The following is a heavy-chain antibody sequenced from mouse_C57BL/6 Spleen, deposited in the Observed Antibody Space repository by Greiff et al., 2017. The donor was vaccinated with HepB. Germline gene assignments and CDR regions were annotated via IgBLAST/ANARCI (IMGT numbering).Heavy chain of an antibody. D-gene: IGHD4-1*01. Sequence: EVQLQQSGPVLVKPGASVKMSCKASGYTFTDYYMNWVKQSHGKSLEWIGVINPYNGGTSYNQKFKGKATLTVDKSSSTAYMELNSLTSEDSAVYYCARSGTGGVYFDYWGQGTTLTVSS. CDR2: INPYNGGT. V-gene: IGHV1-19*01. CDR3: ARSGTGGVYFDY. J-gene: IGHJ2*01. CDR1: GYTFTDYY.